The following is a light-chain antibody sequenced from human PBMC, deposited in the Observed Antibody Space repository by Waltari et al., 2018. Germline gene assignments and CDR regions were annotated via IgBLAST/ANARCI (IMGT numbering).Light chain of an antibody. V-gene: IGKV1-5*01. J-gene: IGKJ1*01. Sequence: IQMTQSPSTLSASVGDRVTITCPASQTISTWLAWYQHKPGQAPKLLIYDASTIQSGVPSRFSGSGSGTEFSLTISTLQPDDFATYYCQQYQTFRTFGRGTRVELK. CDR3: QQYQTFRT. CDR2: DAS. CDR1: QTISTW.